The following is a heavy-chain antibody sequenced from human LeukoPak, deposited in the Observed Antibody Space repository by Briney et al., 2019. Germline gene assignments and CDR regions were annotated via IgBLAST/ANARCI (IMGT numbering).Heavy chain of an antibody. CDR3: ARHRFRSFDP. D-gene: IGHD2-15*01. Sequence: SETLSLTCAVYGGSFSGYYWSWIRQPPGKGLEWIGEINHSGSTNYNPSLKSRVTISVDTSKNQFSLKLSSVTAADTAVYYCARHRFRSFDPWGQGTLVTVSS. CDR2: INHSGST. CDR1: GGSFSGYY. V-gene: IGHV4-34*01. J-gene: IGHJ5*02.